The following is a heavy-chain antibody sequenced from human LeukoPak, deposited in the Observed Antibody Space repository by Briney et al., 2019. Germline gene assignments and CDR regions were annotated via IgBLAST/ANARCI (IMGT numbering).Heavy chain of an antibody. CDR1: GLTASSNC. CDR2: IYSGGDT. V-gene: IGHV3-53*01. D-gene: IGHD3-22*01. CDR3: ARRAGDYSHPYDY. Sequence: GGSLRLSCAASGLTASSNCMSWVRQAPGKGLEWVSFIYSGGDTYYADSVKGRFTISRDNSKNTFHLQMNSLRAEDTAVYYCARRAGDYSHPYDYWGQGTLVTVSS. J-gene: IGHJ4*02.